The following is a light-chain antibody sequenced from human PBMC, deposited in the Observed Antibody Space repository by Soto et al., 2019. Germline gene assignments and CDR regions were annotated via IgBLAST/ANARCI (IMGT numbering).Light chain of an antibody. CDR1: SGHSSYA. J-gene: IGLJ3*02. CDR3: QTWGTGIPWV. V-gene: IGLV4-69*01. Sequence: QLVLTQSPSASASLGASVKLTCTLSSGHSSYAIAWHQQQPEKGPRYLMKLNSDGSHSKGDGIPDRFSGSSSGAERYLTISSLQSEDEADYYCQTWGTGIPWVFGGVTKHTVL. CDR2: LNSDGSH.